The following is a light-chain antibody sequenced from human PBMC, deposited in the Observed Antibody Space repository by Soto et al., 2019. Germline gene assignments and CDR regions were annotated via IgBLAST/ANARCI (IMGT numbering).Light chain of an antibody. Sequence: EILLTQSPDTLSVSPGEIVTLSCRASRTVSNRLAWYQHKPGQAPRLLISGASTGATGIPPRFRGSGSGTEFTLTVATLQSEDIAIYYCQQYYHWPVTFGGGTKVEI. CDR3: QQYYHWPVT. V-gene: IGKV3-15*01. CDR2: GAS. J-gene: IGKJ4*01. CDR1: RTVSNR.